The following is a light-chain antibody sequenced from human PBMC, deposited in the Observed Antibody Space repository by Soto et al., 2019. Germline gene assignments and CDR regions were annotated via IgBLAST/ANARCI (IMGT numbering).Light chain of an antibody. J-gene: IGKJ2*01. Sequence: EIVLTQSPATLSLSPGERATLSCRASQSVSNYLAWYPQKPGQAPRLLIYDASSRATGIPARFSGSGSGTDFTITITSVEPEDIAVYDWQQRSNWRPGFTFGQGTKVEIK. CDR2: DAS. CDR1: QSVSNY. V-gene: IGKV3-11*01. CDR3: QQRSNWRPGFT.